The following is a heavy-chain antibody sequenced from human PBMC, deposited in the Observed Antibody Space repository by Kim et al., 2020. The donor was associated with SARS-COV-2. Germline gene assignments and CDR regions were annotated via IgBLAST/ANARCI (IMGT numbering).Heavy chain of an antibody. Sequence: SETLSLTYTVSGGSISSGGYYWSWIRQHPGKGLEWIGYIYYSGSTYYNPSLKSRVTISVDTSKNQFSLKLSSVTAADTAVYYCARDASNWFDPWGQGTLVTVSS. J-gene: IGHJ5*02. CDR1: GGSISSGGYY. CDR3: ARDASNWFDP. V-gene: IGHV4-31*03. CDR2: IYYSGST.